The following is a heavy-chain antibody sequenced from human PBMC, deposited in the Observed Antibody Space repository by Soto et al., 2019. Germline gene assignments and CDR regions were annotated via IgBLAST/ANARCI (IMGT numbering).Heavy chain of an antibody. CDR2: ISPDGSST. V-gene: IGHV3-74*01. Sequence: EVQLVESGGGLVQPGGSLRLSCVAFGFTFSNYWMHWVRQAPGKGLVWVSRISPDGSSTNYADSVTGRFTISRDNAKNTLYLQMNSLRAEDTAVYYCARDNWNSYWGQGTLVTVSS. CDR3: ARDNWNSY. D-gene: IGHD1-7*01. CDR1: GFTFSNYW. J-gene: IGHJ4*02.